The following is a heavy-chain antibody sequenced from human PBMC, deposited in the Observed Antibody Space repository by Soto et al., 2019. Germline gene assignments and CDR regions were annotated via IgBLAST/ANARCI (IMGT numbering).Heavy chain of an antibody. D-gene: IGHD3-10*01. V-gene: IGHV1-2*02. CDR2: INPNSGGT. CDR1: GGTFSSYA. CDR3: ARGRSLYYGMDV. Sequence: QVQLVQSGAEVKKPGSSVKVSCKASGGTFSSYAISWVRQAPGQGLEWMGGINPNSGGTNYAQKFQGRVTMTRDTSISTAYMELSRLRSDDTAVYYCARGRSLYYGMDVWGQGTTVTVSS. J-gene: IGHJ6*02.